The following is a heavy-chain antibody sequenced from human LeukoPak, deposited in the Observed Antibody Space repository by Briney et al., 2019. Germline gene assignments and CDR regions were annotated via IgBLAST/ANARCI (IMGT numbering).Heavy chain of an antibody. CDR2: ISAYNGNT. V-gene: IGHV1-18*01. Sequence: ASVKVSCKASGYTFTSYGISWVRQAPGQGLEWMGWISAYNGNTNYAQKLQGRVTMTTDTSTSTAYMELRSLRSDDTAVYYCARDWSSGYYYDSSGLDAFDIWGQGTMVTVSS. J-gene: IGHJ3*02. CDR1: GYTFTSYG. D-gene: IGHD3-22*01. CDR3: ARDWSSGYYYDSSGLDAFDI.